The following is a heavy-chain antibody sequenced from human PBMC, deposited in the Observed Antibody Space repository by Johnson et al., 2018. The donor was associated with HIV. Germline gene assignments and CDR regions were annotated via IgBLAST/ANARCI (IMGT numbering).Heavy chain of an antibody. Sequence: VQLVESGGGVVQPGTSLRLSCAASKFTFSSYAMHWVRQAPGKGLEWVALISYDGSNKYYADSVKGRFTISRDNSKNTLYLQMNSLRAEDTAVYYCAKIGAAACLKDAFDIWGQGTLVTVSS. CDR3: AKIGAAACLKDAFDI. CDR1: KFTFSSYA. J-gene: IGHJ3*02. V-gene: IGHV3-30-3*01. D-gene: IGHD6-13*01. CDR2: ISYDGSNK.